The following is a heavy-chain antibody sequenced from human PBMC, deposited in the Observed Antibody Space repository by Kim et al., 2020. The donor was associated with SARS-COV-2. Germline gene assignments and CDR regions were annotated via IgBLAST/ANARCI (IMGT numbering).Heavy chain of an antibody. D-gene: IGHD3-22*01. J-gene: IGHJ4*01. CDR3: APYYDSHSYRGQWD. Sequence: ASVKVSCKASGYSFSNYGLVWARQAPGQGLEWMGWISSNSGHTKYAQNVQGRVTLTTDTSTNTGYMELSSLRSDDTAVYYCAPYYDSHSYRGQWDWGQGTPVTVSS. V-gene: IGHV1-18*01. CDR2: ISSNSGHT. CDR1: GYSFSNYG.